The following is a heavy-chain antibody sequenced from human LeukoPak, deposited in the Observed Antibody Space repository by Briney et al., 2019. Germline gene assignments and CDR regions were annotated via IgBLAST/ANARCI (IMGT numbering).Heavy chain of an antibody. CDR3: ARDGSGSAFDAFDI. V-gene: IGHV3-23*01. D-gene: IGHD6-19*01. J-gene: IGHJ3*02. CDR2: ISGAGGGT. CDR1: GFTFTDYA. Sequence: GGSLRLSCAVSGFTFTDYAMTWVRQAPGKGLEWVSGISGAGGGTYYAASVKGRFTISRDNSKNTLYLQMNSLRAEDTAVYYCARDGSGSAFDAFDIWGQGTMVTVSS.